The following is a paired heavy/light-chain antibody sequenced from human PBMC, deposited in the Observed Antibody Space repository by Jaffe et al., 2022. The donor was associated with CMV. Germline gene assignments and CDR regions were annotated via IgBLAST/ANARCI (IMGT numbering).Light chain of an antibody. CDR1: SSNIGSNT. CDR2: SNN. Sequence: QSVLTQPPSASGTPGQRVTISCSGSSSNIGSNTVNWYQQLPGTAPKLLIYSNNQRPSGVPDRFSGSKSGTSASLAISGLQSEDEADYYCAAWDDSLNGAWVFGGGTKLTVL. V-gene: IGLV1-44*01. CDR3: AAWDDSLNGAWV. J-gene: IGLJ3*02.
Heavy chain of an antibody. CDR1: GFTFSSYA. CDR3: AKDASRGGGLLLWFGELLSPGG. D-gene: IGHD3-10*01. V-gene: IGHV3-23*01. J-gene: IGHJ4*02. CDR2: ISGSGGST. Sequence: EVQLLESGGGLVQPGGSLRLSCAASGFTFSSYAMSWVRQAPGKGLEWVSAISGSGGSTYYADSVKGRFTISRDNSKNTLYLQMNSLRAEDTAVYYCAKDASRGGGLLLWFGELLSPGGWGQGTLVTVSS.